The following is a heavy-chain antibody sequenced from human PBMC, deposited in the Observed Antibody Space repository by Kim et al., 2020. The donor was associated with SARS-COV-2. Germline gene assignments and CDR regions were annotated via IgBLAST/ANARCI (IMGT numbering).Heavy chain of an antibody. J-gene: IGHJ6*02. CDR3: VGLTDIVVVTALYYGMDV. CDR1: GFTFSSYG. CDR2: ISYDGSNK. V-gene: IGHV3-30*03. D-gene: IGHD2-21*02. Sequence: GGSLRLSCAASGFTFSSYGMHWVRQAPGKGLEWVAVISYDGSNKYYADSVKGRFTISRDNSKNTLYLQMNSLRAEDTAVYYCVGLTDIVVVTALYYGMDVWGQGTTVTVSS.